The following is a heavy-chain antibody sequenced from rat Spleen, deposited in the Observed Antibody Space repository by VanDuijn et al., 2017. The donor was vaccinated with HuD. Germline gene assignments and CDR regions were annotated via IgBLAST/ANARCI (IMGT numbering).Heavy chain of an antibody. CDR2: IWSGGST. CDR1: GFSLTSYG. V-gene: IGHV2-4*01. CDR3: ARLEGITSDWFAY. D-gene: IGHD1-4*01. J-gene: IGHJ3*01. Sequence: QVQLKESGPGLVQPSRTLSLTCTVSGFSLTSYGVSWVRQTPGKGLEWIAAIWSGGSTYYNSVFKSRLSITRDTSKSQVLLKMNSLQTEDTGTYYCARLEGITSDWFAYWGQGTLVTVSS.